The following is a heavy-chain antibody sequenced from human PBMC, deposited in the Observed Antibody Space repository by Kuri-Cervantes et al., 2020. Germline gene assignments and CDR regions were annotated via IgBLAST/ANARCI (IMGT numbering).Heavy chain of an antibody. CDR3: ARGGGYSSSWGLFDY. Sequence: ASVKVSCKASGYTFTGYYMHWARQAPGQGLEWMGWINPNSGGTNYAQKFQGRVTMTRDTSISTAYMELSRLRSDATAVYYCARGGGYSSSWGLFDYWGQGTLVTVSS. V-gene: IGHV1-2*02. D-gene: IGHD6-13*01. CDR1: GYTFTGYY. CDR2: INPNSGGT. J-gene: IGHJ4*02.